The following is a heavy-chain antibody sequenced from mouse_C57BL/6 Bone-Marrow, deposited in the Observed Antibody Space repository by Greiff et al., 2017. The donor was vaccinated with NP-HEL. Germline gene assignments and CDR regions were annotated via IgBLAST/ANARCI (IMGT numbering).Heavy chain of an antibody. V-gene: IGHV1-52*01. CDR3: ARDYGSSLAWFAY. CDR2: IDPSDSET. J-gene: IGHJ3*01. Sequence: QVHVKQPGAELVRPGSSVKLSCKASGYTFTSYWMHWVKQRPIQGLEWIGNIDPSDSETHYNQKFKDKATLTVDKSSSTAYMQLSSLTSEDSAVYYCARDYGSSLAWFAYWGQGTLVTVSA. CDR1: GYTFTSYW. D-gene: IGHD1-1*01.